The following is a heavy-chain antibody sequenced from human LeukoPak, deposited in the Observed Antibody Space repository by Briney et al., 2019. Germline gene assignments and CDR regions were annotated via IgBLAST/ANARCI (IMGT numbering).Heavy chain of an antibody. Sequence: VASVKVSCKASGYAFTSYGISWVRQAPGQGLEWMGWISAYNGNTNYAQKLQGRVTMTTDTSTGTAYMELRSLRSDDTAVYYCARDGHYYGSGSRSPRRYAFDIWGQGTMVTVSS. D-gene: IGHD3-10*01. CDR3: ARDGHYYGSGSRSPRRYAFDI. CDR2: ISAYNGNT. J-gene: IGHJ3*02. V-gene: IGHV1-18*01. CDR1: GYAFTSYG.